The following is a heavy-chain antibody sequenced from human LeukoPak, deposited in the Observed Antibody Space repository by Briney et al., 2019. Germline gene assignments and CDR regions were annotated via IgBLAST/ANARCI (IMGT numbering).Heavy chain of an antibody. J-gene: IGHJ6*02. CDR1: GYSFTSYW. D-gene: IGHD1-26*01. CDR3: ARATNYYYYGMDV. CDR2: IYPGDSDT. Sequence: GESPKISCKGSGYSFTSYWIGWVRQMPGKGLEWMGIIYPGDSDTRYSPSFQGQVTISADKSISTAYLQWSSLKASDTAMYYCARATNYYYYGMDVWGQGTTVTVSS. V-gene: IGHV5-51*01.